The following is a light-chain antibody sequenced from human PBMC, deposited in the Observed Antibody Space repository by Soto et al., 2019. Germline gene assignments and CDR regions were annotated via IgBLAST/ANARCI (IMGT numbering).Light chain of an antibody. Sequence: EIVLTQSPGTLSLSPGERATLSCRASQSVSSSYLAWYQRKPGQAPRLLIYGASSRATGNPARFSGSGSGTGFTGSISSLEPEDFAVYYCQQYGSSPVTFGRGIKVEIK. CDR3: QQYGSSPVT. J-gene: IGKJ1*01. CDR2: GAS. CDR1: QSVSSSY. V-gene: IGKV3-20*01.